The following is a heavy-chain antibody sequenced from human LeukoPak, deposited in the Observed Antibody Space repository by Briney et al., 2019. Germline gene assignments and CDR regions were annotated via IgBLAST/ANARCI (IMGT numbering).Heavy chain of an antibody. D-gene: IGHD1-26*01. J-gene: IGHJ4*02. V-gene: IGHV4-61*02. CDR3: ARDEWGLVDY. CDR1: GGSISSGSYY. CDR2: IYTSGST. Sequence: PSETLSLTCTVSGGSISSGSYYWSWIRQPAGEGLEWIGRIYTSGSTNYNPSLKSRVTISVDTSKNQFSLKLSSVTAADTAVYYCARDEWGLVDYWGQGTLVTVSS.